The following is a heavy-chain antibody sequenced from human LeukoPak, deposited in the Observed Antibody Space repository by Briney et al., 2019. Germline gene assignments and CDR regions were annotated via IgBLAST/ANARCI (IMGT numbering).Heavy chain of an antibody. CDR1: GYTFTGYY. CDR2: SSAYNGKT. D-gene: IGHD4-23*01. V-gene: IGHV1-18*04. CDR3: AGDRKLNYGGNPDSAFDI. Sequence: GASVKVSCKASGYTFTGYYMHWVRQAPGQGLEWMGWSSAYNGKTNYAKKLQGRVTMTTDTSTSTAYMELRSLRSDDTAVYYCAGDRKLNYGGNPDSAFDIWGQGTMVTVSS. J-gene: IGHJ3*02.